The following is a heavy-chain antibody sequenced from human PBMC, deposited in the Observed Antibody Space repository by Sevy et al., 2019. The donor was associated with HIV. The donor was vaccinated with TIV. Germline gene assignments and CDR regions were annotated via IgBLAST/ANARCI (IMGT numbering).Heavy chain of an antibody. J-gene: IGHJ4*02. CDR2: INPSGGST. V-gene: IGHV1-46*03. CDR3: ARGDCSSTSCYRPAADASYFDY. D-gene: IGHD2-2*02. Sequence: ASVKVSCKASGYTFTSYYMHWVRQAPGQGLEWMGIINPSGGSTSYAQKFQGRVTMTRDTSTSTVYMELGSLRSEDTAVYYCARGDCSSTSCYRPAADASYFDYWGQGTLVTVSS. CDR1: GYTFTSYY.